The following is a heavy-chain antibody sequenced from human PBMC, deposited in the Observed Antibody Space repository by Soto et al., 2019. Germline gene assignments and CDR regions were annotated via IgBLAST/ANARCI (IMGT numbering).Heavy chain of an antibody. J-gene: IGHJ4*02. D-gene: IGHD6-13*01. V-gene: IGHV3-23*01. CDR1: GFTFSSYA. CDR3: ARAYSSRYFDY. Sequence: EVQLLESGGGLVQPGGSLRLSCAASGFTFSSYAMSWVRQAPGKGLEWVSTISGSGGSTYYADSVKGRFTISRDNSKNTLYLQINSLRAEDTAVYYCARAYSSRYFDYWGQGTLVTVSS. CDR2: ISGSGGST.